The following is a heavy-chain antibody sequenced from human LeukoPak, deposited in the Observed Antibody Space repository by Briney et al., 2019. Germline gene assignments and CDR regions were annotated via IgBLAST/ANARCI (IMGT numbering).Heavy chain of an antibody. CDR1: GYTFTGYY. CDR2: INPNSGGT. D-gene: IGHD3-10*01. V-gene: IGHV1-2*02. Sequence: GASVKVSCKASGYTFTGYYMHWVRQAPGQGLEWMGWINPNSGGTNYAQKFQGRVTMARDTSISTAYMELSRLRSDDTAVYYCAGSAGDYYYYMDVWGKGTTVTVSS. CDR3: AGSAGDYYYYMDV. J-gene: IGHJ6*03.